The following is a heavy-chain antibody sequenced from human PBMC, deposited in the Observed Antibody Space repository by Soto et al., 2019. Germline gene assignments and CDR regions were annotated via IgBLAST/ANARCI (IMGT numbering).Heavy chain of an antibody. CDR2: ISGSGGST. J-gene: IGHJ3*02. CDR3: AKKGDIVVVAGHAFDI. CDR1: GFTCSGYA. Sequence: GGFLRLSCAASGFTCSGYARSWVRQATGKGLEWVSAISGSGGSTYYADSVKGRFTISRDNSKNTLYLQMNSLRAEDTAVYYCAKKGDIVVVAGHAFDIWGQGTMVTVSS. V-gene: IGHV3-23*01. D-gene: IGHD2-15*01.